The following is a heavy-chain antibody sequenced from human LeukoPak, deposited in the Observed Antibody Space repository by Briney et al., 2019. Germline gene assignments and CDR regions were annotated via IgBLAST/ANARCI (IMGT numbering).Heavy chain of an antibody. J-gene: IGHJ6*02. V-gene: IGHV3-21*01. D-gene: IGHD2-2*01. Sequence: GGSLRLSCAASGFTFSSYAMSWVRQAPGKGLEWVSSISSSSSYIYYADSVKGRFTISRDNAKNSLYLQMNSLRAEDTAVYYCARDLVVVPAARGAYYYGMDVWGQGTTVTVSS. CDR2: ISSSSSYI. CDR3: ARDLVVVPAARGAYYYGMDV. CDR1: GFTFSSYA.